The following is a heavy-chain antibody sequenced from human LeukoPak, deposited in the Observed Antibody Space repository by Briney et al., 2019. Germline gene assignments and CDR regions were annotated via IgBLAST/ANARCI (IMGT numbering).Heavy chain of an antibody. D-gene: IGHD5-18*01. V-gene: IGHV3-30*01. CDR1: GFTFSSYA. Sequence: GRSLRLSCAASGFTFSSYAMHWVRQPPGKGLEWVAVISYDGSNKFYADSVKGRFTISRDDSKNTLYLQMNSLRAEDTAVYYCARTGYSYGFWYFDLWGRGTLVTVSS. J-gene: IGHJ2*01. CDR2: ISYDGSNK. CDR3: ARTGYSYGFWYFDL.